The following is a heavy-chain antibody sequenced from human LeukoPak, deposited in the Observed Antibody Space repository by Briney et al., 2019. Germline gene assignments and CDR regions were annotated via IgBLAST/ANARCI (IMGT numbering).Heavy chain of an antibody. V-gene: IGHV2-5*02. D-gene: IGHD6-13*01. J-gene: IGHJ5*02. CDR3: AHTRRNWYSSSWCGGGPYNWFDP. CDR2: IYWDDDK. Sequence: SGPTLVKPTQILTLTCTFSGFSLSTSGVGVGWIRQPPGKALEWLALIYWDDDKRYSPSLKSRLTITKDTSKNQVVLTMTNMDPVDTATYYCAHTRRNWYSSSWCGGGPYNWFDPWGQGTLVTVSS. CDR1: GFSLSTSGVG.